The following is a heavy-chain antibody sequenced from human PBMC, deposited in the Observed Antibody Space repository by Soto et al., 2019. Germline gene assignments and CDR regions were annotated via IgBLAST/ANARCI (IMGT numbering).Heavy chain of an antibody. D-gene: IGHD2-21*02. CDR3: ARLQYTVVTPIDL. V-gene: IGHV4-59*01. CDR2: IHNSGNT. CDR1: GGSITNYY. J-gene: IGHJ3*01. Sequence: PSETLSLTCTVPGGSITNYYWTWIRQLPGKRLEWIAHIHNSGNTNSNPSLKSRVTISMDTSKNQISLRLTSVTAADTAMYSCARLQYTVVTPIDLWGQGTMVTVS.